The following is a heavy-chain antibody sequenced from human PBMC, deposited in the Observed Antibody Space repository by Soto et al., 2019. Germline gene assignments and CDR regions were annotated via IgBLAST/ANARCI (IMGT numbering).Heavy chain of an antibody. J-gene: IGHJ5*02. CDR1: GFTFSYFG. CDR2: ISNDGSRK. CDR3: AKDLEVVVATRGGFDT. V-gene: IGHV3-30*18. Sequence: QVQLVASGGDVVQPGRSLRLSCEASGFTFSYFGTHWVRQAPGKGLEWVAAISNDGSRKYYGDSVKGRITISRDNSKNTLYLQMDSLRDEDTAVYYCAKDLEVVVATRGGFDTWGQGTLVTVSS. D-gene: IGHD1-26*01.